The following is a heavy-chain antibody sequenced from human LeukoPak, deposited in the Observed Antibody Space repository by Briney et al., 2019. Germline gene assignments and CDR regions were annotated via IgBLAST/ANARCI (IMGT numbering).Heavy chain of an antibody. CDR3: ARLRGDWFDP. V-gene: IGHV4-34*01. Sequence: SETLSLTCAVYGGSFSGYYWSWIRQPPGKGLEWIGEINHSGSTNYNPSLKSRVTISVDTSKNQFSLNLSSVTAADTAVYYCARLRGDWFDPWGQGTLVTVSS. CDR1: GGSFSGYY. J-gene: IGHJ5*02. CDR2: INHSGST.